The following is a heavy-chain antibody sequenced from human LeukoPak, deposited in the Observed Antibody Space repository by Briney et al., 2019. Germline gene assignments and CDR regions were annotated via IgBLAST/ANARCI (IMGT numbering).Heavy chain of an antibody. J-gene: IGHJ4*02. CDR3: ATPAHPRNYHY. D-gene: IGHD1-7*01. V-gene: IGHV4-39*01. CDR1: GGSISSSSYY. Sequence: SSETLSLTCTVSGGSISSSSYYWAWVRQPPGKGPDWIGSISYSGSTYYNPSLKSRLTISVDTSTNQFSLKLTSVTASDTAVYYRATPAHPRNYHYRGQGTLVTVSS. CDR2: ISYSGST.